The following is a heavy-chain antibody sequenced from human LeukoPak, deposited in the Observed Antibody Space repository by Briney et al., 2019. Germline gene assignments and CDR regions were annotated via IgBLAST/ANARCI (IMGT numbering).Heavy chain of an antibody. V-gene: IGHV3-33*01. J-gene: IGHJ6*03. Sequence: GGSLRLSCAASGFTFSSYGMHWVRQAPGKGLGWVAVIWYDGSNKYYADSVKGRFTISRDNSKNTLYLQMNSLRAEDPAVYYCARVGIGVVTAANSVFPDTRRSSWLPYYYYFYMDGWGKGTTVTVSS. CDR2: IWYDGSNK. CDR3: ARVGIGVVTAANSVFPDTRRSSWLPYYYYFYMDG. CDR1: GFTFSSYG. D-gene: IGHD6-13*01.